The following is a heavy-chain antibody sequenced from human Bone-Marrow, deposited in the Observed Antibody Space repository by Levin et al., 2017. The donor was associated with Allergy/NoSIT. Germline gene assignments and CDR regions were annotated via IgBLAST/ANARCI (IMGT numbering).Heavy chain of an antibody. CDR3: AREYYGFLRGYYLDS. V-gene: IGHV3-74*01. D-gene: IGHD3-3*01. Sequence: GGSLRLSCEASGFTFSGYWMHWVRQTPGSGLEWVSRINSRGTTTDYAESVSGRATISRDNAKDTLFLQMDGLRVEDTAVYYCAREYYGFLRGYYLDSWGQGTLVTVS. CDR2: INSRGTTT. CDR1: GFTFSGYW. J-gene: IGHJ4*02.